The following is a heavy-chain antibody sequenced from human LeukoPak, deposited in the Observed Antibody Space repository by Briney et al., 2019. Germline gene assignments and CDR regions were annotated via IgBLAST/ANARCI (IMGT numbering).Heavy chain of an antibody. J-gene: IGHJ6*02. CDR2: ISGSGGST. CDR1: GFTFSSYA. D-gene: IGHD5-12*01. V-gene: IGHV3-23*01. CDR3: AKSRGSGYDWAYYYGMDV. Sequence: GGSLRLSCAASGFTFSSYAMSWVRQAPGKGLEWVSAISGSGGSTYYADSVKGRFTISRDNSMDTLYLQMNSLRAEDTAVYSCAKSRGSGYDWAYYYGMDVWGQGTTVTVSS.